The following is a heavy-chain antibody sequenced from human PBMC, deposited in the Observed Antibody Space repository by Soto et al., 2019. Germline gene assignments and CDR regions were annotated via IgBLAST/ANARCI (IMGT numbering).Heavy chain of an antibody. CDR3: ARGGWLRTWDLDS. CDR1: GGTFNSYA. D-gene: IGHD5-12*01. CDR2: IIPMFGTA. V-gene: IGHV1-69*12. Sequence: QVQLVQSGAEVKKPGSSVKVSCKASGGTFNSYAISWVRQAPGQGLEWMGGIIPMFGTANYAQNFQGRVTITADESTSTAYMELSSLRSEDTAVYYCARGGWLRTWDLDSWGQGTLVTVSS. J-gene: IGHJ4*02.